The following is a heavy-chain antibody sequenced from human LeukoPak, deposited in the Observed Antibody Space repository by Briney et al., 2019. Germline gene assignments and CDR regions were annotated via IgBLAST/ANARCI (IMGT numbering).Heavy chain of an antibody. Sequence: GGSLRLSCAASGFTFSSYDIHWVRQATGKGLEWVSGIGTAGEIYYPGSVKGRFTISRENAKNSLYLQMNSLRAEDTAIYYCAKNHDSNTYHTDDAFDIWGQGTMVTVSS. CDR3: AKNHDSNTYHTDDAFDI. D-gene: IGHD2/OR15-2a*01. V-gene: IGHV3-13*01. J-gene: IGHJ3*02. CDR1: GFTFSSYD. CDR2: IGTAGEI.